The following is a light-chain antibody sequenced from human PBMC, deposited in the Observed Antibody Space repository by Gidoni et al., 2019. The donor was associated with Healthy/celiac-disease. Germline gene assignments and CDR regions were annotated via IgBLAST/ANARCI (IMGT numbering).Light chain of an antibody. CDR1: QSVSSN. J-gene: IGKJ1*01. Sequence: EIVMTQYPATLSVSPGERATLSCRASQSVSSNLAWYQQKPGQAPRLLIYGASTRATGIPARFSGSGSGTEFTLTISSLQSEDFAVYYCQQYNNWPRVFXQXTKVEIK. V-gene: IGKV3-15*01. CDR3: QQYNNWPRV. CDR2: GAS.